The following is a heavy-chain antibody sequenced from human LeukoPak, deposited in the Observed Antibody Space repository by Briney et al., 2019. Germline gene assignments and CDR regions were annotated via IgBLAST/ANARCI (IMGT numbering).Heavy chain of an antibody. CDR2: INHSGST. V-gene: IGHV4-34*01. CDR1: GGSFRGYY. D-gene: IGHD3-3*01. Sequence: PSETLSLTCAVYGGSFRGYYWSWIRQPPGKGLEGIGEINHSGSTNYNPSLKSRVTISVDTSKNQSSLKLSSVTAADTAVYYCARGRILRFLEWSHSYYYYGMDVWGQGTTVTVSS. CDR3: ARGRILRFLEWSHSYYYYGMDV. J-gene: IGHJ6*02.